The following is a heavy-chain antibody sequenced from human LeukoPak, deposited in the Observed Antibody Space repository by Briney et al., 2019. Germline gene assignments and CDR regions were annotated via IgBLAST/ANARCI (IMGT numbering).Heavy chain of an antibody. J-gene: IGHJ4*02. Sequence: SETLSLTCAVYGGSFSCYYWSWIRQPPGKGREWIGEINHSGSTNYHPSLKSRVTISGDASKKEFSLKLSSVTAADTAVYYCARDTGTVVDYWGEGTLATVYS. V-gene: IGHV4-34*01. CDR1: GGSFSCYY. CDR3: ARDTGTVVDY. CDR2: INHSGST. D-gene: IGHD4-23*01.